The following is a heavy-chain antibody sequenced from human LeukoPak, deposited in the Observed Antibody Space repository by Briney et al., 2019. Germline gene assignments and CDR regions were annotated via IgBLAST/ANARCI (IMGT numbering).Heavy chain of an antibody. CDR2: IWYDGSNK. CDR1: GFTFSSYG. Sequence: GSLRLSCAASGFTFSSYGMHWVRQAPGKGLEWVAVIWYDGSNKYYADSVKGRFTISRDNSKNTLYLQMNSLRAEDTAVYYCARDGSSWYFFGEGYCGMDVWGQGTTVTVSS. V-gene: IGHV3-33*01. CDR3: ARDGSSWYFFGEGYCGMDV. D-gene: IGHD6-13*01. J-gene: IGHJ6*02.